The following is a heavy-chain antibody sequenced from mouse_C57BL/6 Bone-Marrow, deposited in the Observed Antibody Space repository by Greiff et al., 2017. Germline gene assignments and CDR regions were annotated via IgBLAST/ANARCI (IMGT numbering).Heavy chain of an antibody. CDR3: TPIYYDAMDY. CDR1: GFNFTDDY. J-gene: IGHJ4*01. Sequence: VQLQQPGAELVRPGASVKLSCTASGFNFTDDYMHWVKQRPEQGLEWIGWIDPENGDTEYASKFQGKATITADTSSNTAYLQLSSLTSEDTAVYYSTPIYYDAMDYWGQGTSVTVSS. V-gene: IGHV14-4*01. CDR2: IDPENGDT. D-gene: IGHD2-1*01.